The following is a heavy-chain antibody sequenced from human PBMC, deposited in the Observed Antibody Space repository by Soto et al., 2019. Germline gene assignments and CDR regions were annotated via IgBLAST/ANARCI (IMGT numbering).Heavy chain of an antibody. V-gene: IGHV1-69*01. CDR3: ASGASRWYPYFFDS. D-gene: IGHD6-13*01. Sequence: QVQVVQSGAEVRKPGSSVKLSCKASEGTFNSYAIAWVRQAPGQGLEWMGGIIPYYNTLNYAQKFQDRVTIPADDSTNTVYMELSSLRSDDTAVYFCASGASRWYPYFFDSWAQGTLVTVSS. CDR1: EGTFNSYA. J-gene: IGHJ4*02. CDR2: IIPYYNTL.